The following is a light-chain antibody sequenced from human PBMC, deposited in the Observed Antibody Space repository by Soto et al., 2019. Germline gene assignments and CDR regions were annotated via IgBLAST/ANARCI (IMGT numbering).Light chain of an antibody. CDR2: KAS. CDR3: RQYGRSLGFA. CDR1: QSISSW. J-gene: IGKJ4*01. Sequence: IRMTQSPSSFSASTGDRVTITCRASQSISSWLAWYQQKPGKAPKLLIYKASSLESGVPSRFSGSGSGTDFTLTISRLEPEDFAVYYCRQYGRSLGFAVGGGTKV. V-gene: IGKV1-5*03.